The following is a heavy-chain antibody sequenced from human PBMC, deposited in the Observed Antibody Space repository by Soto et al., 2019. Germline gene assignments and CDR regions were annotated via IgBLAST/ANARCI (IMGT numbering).Heavy chain of an antibody. D-gene: IGHD3-16*01. CDR3: ARDRFAGGFHWFDP. CDR1: GGSISSYY. V-gene: IGHV4-59*01. Sequence: SETLSLTCTVSGGSISSYYWSWIRQPPGRGLEWIGSIYSSGSTNYNPSLKSRVTVSVDTSKNQFSLKLTSVTAADTAVYYCARDRFAGGFHWFDPWGQGTLVTVSS. J-gene: IGHJ5*02. CDR2: IYSSGST.